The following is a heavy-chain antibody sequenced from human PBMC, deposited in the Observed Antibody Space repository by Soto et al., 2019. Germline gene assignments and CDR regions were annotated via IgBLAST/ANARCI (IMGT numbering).Heavy chain of an antibody. Sequence: SETLSLTCTVSGGTISSWYWSWVRQPPGKGLEWIGYIYYSGSTNCNPSLKSRVTISVDTSKNQFSLKLSSVTAADTAVYYCARRYGSAIDYWGQGTLVTVSS. CDR1: GGTISSWY. CDR3: ARRYGSAIDY. D-gene: IGHD1-26*01. CDR2: IYYSGST. J-gene: IGHJ4*02. V-gene: IGHV4-59*08.